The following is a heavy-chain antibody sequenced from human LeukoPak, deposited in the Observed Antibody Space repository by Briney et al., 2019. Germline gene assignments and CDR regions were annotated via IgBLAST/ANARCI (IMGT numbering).Heavy chain of an antibody. CDR2: ISSSGSTI. V-gene: IGHV3-48*03. Sequence: GGSLRLSCAASGFTFSSYEMNWVRQAPGKGLQWVLYISSSGSTIYYADSVKGRFTISRDNAKNSLYLQMNSLRAEDTAVYYCARDRSTVTNSPWFDPWGQGTLVTVSS. J-gene: IGHJ5*02. CDR3: ARDRSTVTNSPWFDP. CDR1: GFTFSSYE. D-gene: IGHD4-17*01.